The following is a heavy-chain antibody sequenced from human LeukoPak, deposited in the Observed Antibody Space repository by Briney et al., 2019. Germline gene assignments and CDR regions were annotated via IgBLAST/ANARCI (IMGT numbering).Heavy chain of an antibody. CDR3: ARETILRAANWFDP. D-gene: IGHD3-3*01. J-gene: IGHJ5*02. CDR2: IYSSGST. V-gene: IGHV4-59*01. Sequence: NSSETLSLTCTVSSDSISGYYWSWIRQPPGKGLEWLGYIYSSGSTNYNPSLNSRVTISVDTSKNQFSLKLSSVTAADTAVYFCARETILRAANWFDPWGQGTLVTVSS. CDR1: SDSISGYY.